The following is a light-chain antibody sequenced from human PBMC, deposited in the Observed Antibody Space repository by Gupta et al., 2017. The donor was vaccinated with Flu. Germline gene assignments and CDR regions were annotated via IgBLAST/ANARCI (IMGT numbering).Light chain of an antibody. V-gene: IGKV1-5*03. CDR1: RSSRSW. CDR2: KAS. CDR3: PHDDTYLGT. Sequence: PTSPAASVGDRAINACRGSRSSRSWLGWFRQKPGKAPSRLNDKASSLEGGVPGRFSGSGSGTEFTLTITTLQPEGAAIYYCPHDDTYLGTFGQGTKMEIK. J-gene: IGKJ2*01.